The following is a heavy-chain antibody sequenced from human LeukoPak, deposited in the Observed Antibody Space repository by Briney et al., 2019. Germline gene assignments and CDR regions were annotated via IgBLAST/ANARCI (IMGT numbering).Heavy chain of an antibody. CDR2: IKSKTDGGTT. D-gene: IGHD1-26*01. J-gene: IGHJ4*02. CDR3: TADMPTSSRASDY. Sequence: PGGSLRLSCAASGFTFSDSWMSWVRQAPGMGLAWVGRIKSKTDGGTTDYAAPVKGRFTISRDDSKTTLYLQINSLRTDDTAVYYCTADMPTSSRASDYWGQGTLVTVSS. V-gene: IGHV3-15*01. CDR1: GFTFSDSW.